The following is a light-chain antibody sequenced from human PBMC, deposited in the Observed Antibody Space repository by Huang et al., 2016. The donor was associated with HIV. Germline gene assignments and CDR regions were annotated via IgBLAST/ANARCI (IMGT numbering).Light chain of an antibody. CDR1: QGLANY. CDR2: DAS. J-gene: IGKJ4*01. Sequence: EIVLTQSPATLSLSPGERATLPCRASQGLANYLAWYQQKPGQAPRLLIDDASNRASGIPARFSGSGSGTDFTLTISSLEPEDFAVYYCQQRGNWQLTFGGGTKVEIK. V-gene: IGKV3-11*01. CDR3: QQRGNWQLT.